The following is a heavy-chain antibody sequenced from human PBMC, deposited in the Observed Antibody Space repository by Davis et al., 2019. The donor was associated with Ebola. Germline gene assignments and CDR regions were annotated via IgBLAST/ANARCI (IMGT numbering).Heavy chain of an antibody. D-gene: IGHD5-18*01. Sequence: ASVKVSCKASGYTFTSYYMHWVRQVPGQGLEWMGIINPSGGSTSYAQKFQGRVTMTRDTSTSTVYMELSSLRSEDTAVYYCARGVQLWADYYYYYYMDVWGKGTTVTVSS. CDR1: GYTFTSYY. CDR2: INPSGGST. V-gene: IGHV1-46*01. CDR3: ARGVQLWADYYYYYYMDV. J-gene: IGHJ6*03.